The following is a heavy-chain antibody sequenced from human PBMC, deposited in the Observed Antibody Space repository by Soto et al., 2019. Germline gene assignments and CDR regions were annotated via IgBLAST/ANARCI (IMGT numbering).Heavy chain of an antibody. CDR2: ISSDGSNK. CDR1: GFTFSSYA. V-gene: IGHV3-30-3*01. CDR3: AREGGYSYGGYYFDY. Sequence: QVQLVESGGGVVQPGRSLRLSCAASGFTFSSYAMHWVRQAPGKGLEWVAVISSDGSNKYYADSVKGRFTISRDNSKHTLYLQMNSLRAEDTAVYYCAREGGYSYGGYYFDYWGQGTLVTVSS. J-gene: IGHJ4*02. D-gene: IGHD5-18*01.